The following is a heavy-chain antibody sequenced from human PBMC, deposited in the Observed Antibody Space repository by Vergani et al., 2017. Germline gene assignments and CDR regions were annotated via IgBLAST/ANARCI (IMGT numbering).Heavy chain of an antibody. V-gene: IGHV1-69-2*01. CDR3: ATPPTVTTGGMEV. Sequence: EVQLVQSGAEVKKPGATMKISCKVSGYTFTDHYMHWVKQAPGNGLEWMGLVDPEDGETIYAEKFKGRVTIAADTSTDTAHLELSSLRSEDTAVYYCATPPTVTTGGMEVWGQGTTVIVSS. CDR2: VDPEDGET. CDR1: GYTFTDHY. J-gene: IGHJ6*02. D-gene: IGHD4-17*01.